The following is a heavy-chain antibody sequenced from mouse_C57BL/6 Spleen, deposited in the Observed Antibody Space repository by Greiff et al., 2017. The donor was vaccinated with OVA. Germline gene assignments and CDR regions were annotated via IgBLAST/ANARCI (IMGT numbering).Heavy chain of an antibody. V-gene: IGHV1-15*01. D-gene: IGHD1-1*01. CDR2: IDPETGGT. J-gene: IGHJ3*01. CDR1: GYTFTDYE. Sequence: QVQLQQSGAELVRPGASVTLSCKASGYTFTDYEMHWVKQTPVHGLEWIGAIDPETGGTAYTQKFKGKAILTADKSSSTAYMELRSLTSEDSAVYYCTRRSYYYGSSFAYWGQGTLVTVSA. CDR3: TRRSYYYGSSFAY.